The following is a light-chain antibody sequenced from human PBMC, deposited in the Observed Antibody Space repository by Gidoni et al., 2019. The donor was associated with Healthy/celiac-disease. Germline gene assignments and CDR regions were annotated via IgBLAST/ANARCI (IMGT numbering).Light chain of an antibody. Sequence: RVPITCRASQSISSYLNWYQQKPGKAPKLLIYAASSLQSGVPSRFSGSGSGTDFTLTISSLQPEDFATYYCQQSYSTPYTFGQGTKLEIK. CDR3: QQSYSTPYT. J-gene: IGKJ2*01. CDR2: AAS. V-gene: IGKV1-39*01. CDR1: QSISSY.